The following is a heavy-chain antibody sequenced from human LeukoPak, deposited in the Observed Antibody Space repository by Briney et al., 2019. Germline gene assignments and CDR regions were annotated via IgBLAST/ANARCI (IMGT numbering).Heavy chain of an antibody. CDR1: GYTFTGYY. V-gene: IGHV1-2*02. D-gene: IGHD6-13*01. CDR3: ASHLLSLQQLVMGDGFDI. Sequence: ASVKVSCKASGYTFTGYYIHWVRQAPGQGLEWMGWINPNSGGTKYAQKFQGRVTTTRDTSITTAYMELNRLRSDDTAVYYCASHLLSLQQLVMGDGFDIWGHGTMVTVSS. CDR2: INPNSGGT. J-gene: IGHJ3*02.